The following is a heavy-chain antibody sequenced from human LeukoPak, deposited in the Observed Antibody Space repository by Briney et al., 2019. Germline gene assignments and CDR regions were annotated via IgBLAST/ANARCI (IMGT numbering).Heavy chain of an antibody. J-gene: IGHJ5*02. CDR1: GYTFTGYY. D-gene: IGHD3-10*01. Sequence: ASVKVSCKTSGYTFTGYYMHWVRQAPGQGLEWMGWINPNSGDTNYAQKFQDRVTMTRDTSISTAYIELNLLRSDDTAVYYCARGDYYGSPKVVAAWGQGTLVTVSS. V-gene: IGHV1-2*02. CDR3: ARGDYYGSPKVVAA. CDR2: INPNSGDT.